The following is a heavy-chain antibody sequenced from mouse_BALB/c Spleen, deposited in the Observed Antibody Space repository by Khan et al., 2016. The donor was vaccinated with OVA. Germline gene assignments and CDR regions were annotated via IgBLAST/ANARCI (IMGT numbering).Heavy chain of an antibody. Sequence: EVQLQQSGPELVKPGASMKISCKASGYSFTDYTMNWVKQSHGKNLEWIGLINPYNGFTSYNQKFKGKATLTVDKSSSKAYMEILRLTSEDSAVYYVARGNDYGSNSWFAYWGQGTLVTVSA. D-gene: IGHD1-1*01. V-gene: IGHV1-18*01. CDR3: ARGNDYGSNSWFAY. CDR2: INPYNGFT. CDR1: GYSFTDYT. J-gene: IGHJ3*01.